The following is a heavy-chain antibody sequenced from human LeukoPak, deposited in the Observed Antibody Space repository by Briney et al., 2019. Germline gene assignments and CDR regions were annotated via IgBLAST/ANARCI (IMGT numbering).Heavy chain of an antibody. D-gene: IGHD2-15*01. Sequence: GGSLRLSCAASGFTFSTYAMSWVRQAPGKGLEWVSGISASGGTTYYADSVKGRFTISRDNSKNTLYLQMNSLRAEDTAVYYCAKMTYCSGGSCYLGYWGQGTLVTVSS. J-gene: IGHJ4*02. V-gene: IGHV3-23*01. CDR3: AKMTYCSGGSCYLGY. CDR1: GFTFSTYA. CDR2: ISASGGTT.